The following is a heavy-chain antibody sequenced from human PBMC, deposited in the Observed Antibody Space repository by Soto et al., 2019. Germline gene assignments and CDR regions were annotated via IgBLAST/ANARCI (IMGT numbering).Heavy chain of an antibody. CDR3: ARDDGEITGTTPGGIDY. V-gene: IGHV3-7*01. J-gene: IGHJ4*02. CDR1: GFTFSSYW. CDR2: IKQEGSEK. D-gene: IGHD1-20*01. Sequence: EVQLVESGGGLVQPGGSLRLSCAASGFTFSSYWMSWVRQAPGKGLEWVANIKQEGSEKYYVDSVKGRFTISRDNAKNSLYLQMNSLRAEDTAVYYCARDDGEITGTTPGGIDYWGQGTLVTVSS.